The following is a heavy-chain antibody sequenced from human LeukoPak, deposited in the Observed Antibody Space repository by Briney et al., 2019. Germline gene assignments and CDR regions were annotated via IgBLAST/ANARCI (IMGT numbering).Heavy chain of an antibody. CDR2: IYPGDSYT. Sequence: GKSLKISCKGSGYSFTSYWIARVRQMPGKGLEWMGIIYPGDSYTTYSPSFQGQVTISADKSISTAYLQWRSLKASDTAMYYCARRSGSDALDIWGQGTMVTVSS. V-gene: IGHV5-51*01. CDR3: ARRSGSDALDI. J-gene: IGHJ3*02. CDR1: GYSFTSYW. D-gene: IGHD3-10*01.